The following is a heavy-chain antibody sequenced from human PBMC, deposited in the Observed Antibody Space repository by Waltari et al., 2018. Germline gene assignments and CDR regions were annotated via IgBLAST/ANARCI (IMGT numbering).Heavy chain of an antibody. CDR2: CNTNTGNT. CDR1: GYTFTSYA. CDR3: ARVRYDFWSGYYRRGWFDP. J-gene: IGHJ5*02. D-gene: IGHD3-3*01. V-gene: IGHV7-4-1*02. Sequence: QVQLVQSGSELKKPGASVKVSCKASGYTFTSYAMNWVRQAPGQGLEWMGWCNTNTGNTTYAQGFTGRFVFSLDTSGSTAYLQISSLKAEDTAVYYCARVRYDFWSGYYRRGWFDPWGQGTLVTVSS.